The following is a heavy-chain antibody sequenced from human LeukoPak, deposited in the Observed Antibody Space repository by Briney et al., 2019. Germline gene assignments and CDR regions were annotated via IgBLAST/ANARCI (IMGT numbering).Heavy chain of an antibody. Sequence: GGSLCLTCTASGVSISTYDLSWVRQTPGKGLEWLSVISATGSTTYYAASVRGRFTISRDNSKNTVRLQKNRLRVHGNVLYCDSIESIWGALFLDEPCDLGGRGPIVTVSA. V-gene: IGHV3-23*01. D-gene: IGHD1-14*01. CDR1: GVSISTYD. J-gene: IGHJ3*01. CDR2: ISATGSTT. CDR3: SIESIWGALFLDEPCDL.